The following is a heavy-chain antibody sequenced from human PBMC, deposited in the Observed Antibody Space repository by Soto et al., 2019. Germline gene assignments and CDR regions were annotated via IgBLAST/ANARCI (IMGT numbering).Heavy chain of an antibody. J-gene: IGHJ6*02. Sequence: EVQLVESGGGLVQPGRSLRLSCAASGFTFDDYAMHWVRQAPGKGLEWVSGISWNSGSIGYADSVKGRFTISRDNAKKSLYLQRNSLRAEDTALYYCAKDLAVLEPYYYGMDFWGQGTTVTVSS. CDR1: GFTFDDYA. CDR2: ISWNSGSI. CDR3: AKDLAVLEPYYYGMDF. D-gene: IGHD6-19*01. V-gene: IGHV3-9*01.